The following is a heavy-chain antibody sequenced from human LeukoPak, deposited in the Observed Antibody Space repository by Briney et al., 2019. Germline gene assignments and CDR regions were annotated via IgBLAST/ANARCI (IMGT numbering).Heavy chain of an antibody. CDR2: INHIGNT. CDR3: ARGDAGHCTSSSCYGMGWFDP. J-gene: IGHJ5*02. CDR1: SGSFSGYY. Sequence: SETLSLTCAVYSGSFSGYYWSWIRQSPGKGLEWIGEINHIGNTNYHPSLKSRITISVDTSKNQFSLKLRSVTAADTAVYYCARGDAGHCTSSSCYGMGWFDPWGQGTLVTVFS. V-gene: IGHV4-34*01. D-gene: IGHD2-2*01.